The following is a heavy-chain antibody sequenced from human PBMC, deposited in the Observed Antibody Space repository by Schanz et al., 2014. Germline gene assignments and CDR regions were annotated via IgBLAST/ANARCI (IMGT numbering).Heavy chain of an antibody. V-gene: IGHV1-18*01. Sequence: QVQLVQSGAEVRKPGASVKVSCKASGYTFISYGISWVRQAPGQGLEWLGWISGSNGNTNYTQKFRGRVTMTRNTSMSTAYIELHILTSEDTAVYYGARGRAFDYWGQGTLVTVSS. CDR1: GYTFISYG. CDR3: ARGRAFDY. J-gene: IGHJ4*02. CDR2: ISGSNGNT.